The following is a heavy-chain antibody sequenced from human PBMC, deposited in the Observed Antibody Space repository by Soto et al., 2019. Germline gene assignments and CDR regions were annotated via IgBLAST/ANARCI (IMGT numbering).Heavy chain of an antibody. CDR2: IWYDGSNK. J-gene: IGHJ4*02. Sequence: GGSLRLSCAASGFTFSSYGMHWVRQAPGKGLEWVAVIWYDGSNKYYADTVKGRFTISRDNSKNTLYLQMNSLRAEDTAVYYCARDLSIAAALDYWGQGTLVTVSS. V-gene: IGHV3-33*01. CDR1: GFTFSSYG. D-gene: IGHD6-13*01. CDR3: ARDLSIAAALDY.